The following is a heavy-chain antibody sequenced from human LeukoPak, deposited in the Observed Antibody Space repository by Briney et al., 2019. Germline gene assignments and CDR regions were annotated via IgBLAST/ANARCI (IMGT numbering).Heavy chain of an antibody. CDR1: GGSFSGYY. CDR3: ARGLEQLVRNYYYYLDV. D-gene: IGHD6-6*01. J-gene: IGHJ6*03. CDR2: INHRGST. V-gene: IGHV4-34*01. Sequence: PSETLSLTCAVYGGSFSGYYWSWIRQPPGKGLEWLGEINHRGSTKYNPSLKGRVTISVETSKNQFSRKLSSVTAADTAVYYCARGLEQLVRNYYYYLDVWGKGTTVTVSS.